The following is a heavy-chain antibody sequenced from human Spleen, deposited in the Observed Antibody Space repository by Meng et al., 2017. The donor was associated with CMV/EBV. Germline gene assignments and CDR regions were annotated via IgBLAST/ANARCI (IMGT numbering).Heavy chain of an antibody. CDR1: GFIFSSYT. D-gene: IGHD3-16*01. CDR2: IYSGGNT. CDR3: ARGTIGGATSFDY. J-gene: IGHJ4*02. Sequence: GGSLRLSCAASGFIFSSYTMNWVRQAPGKGLKWVSIIYSGGNTYYADSVKGRFTISRDNSRNTLFLQMNSLRAEDTAMYYCARGTIGGATSFDYWGQGTLVTVSS. V-gene: IGHV3-53*01.